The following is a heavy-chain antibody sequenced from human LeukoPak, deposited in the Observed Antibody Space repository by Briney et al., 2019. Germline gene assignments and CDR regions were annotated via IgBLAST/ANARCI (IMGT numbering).Heavy chain of an antibody. CDR3: ASFWNGYFDY. CDR1: GLSFSTYW. J-gene: IGHJ4*02. V-gene: IGHV3-7*01. D-gene: IGHD3-3*01. CDR2: MNEDRSQI. Sequence: GGSLRLSCAASGLSFSTYWMSWVRQAPGRGLEWVATMNEDRSQIYYVDSVKGRFTISRDNAKNSLYLQMNNLRADDTAVYYCASFWNGYFDYWGRGTLVTVSS.